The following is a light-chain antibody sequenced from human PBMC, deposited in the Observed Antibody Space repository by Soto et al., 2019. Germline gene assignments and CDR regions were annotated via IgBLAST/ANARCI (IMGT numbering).Light chain of an antibody. CDR3: QQYGSSGT. Sequence: DIQMTQSPSTLSSPLGDTVTITCRASQRMRAWLAWHQQKPGKPPRLLIYDASNLEAGVPSRFSGSGSGTDFTFTIRRLQPEDFAVYYCQQYGSSGTFGQGTKVDIK. CDR2: DAS. J-gene: IGKJ1*01. V-gene: IGKV1-5*01. CDR1: QRMRAW.